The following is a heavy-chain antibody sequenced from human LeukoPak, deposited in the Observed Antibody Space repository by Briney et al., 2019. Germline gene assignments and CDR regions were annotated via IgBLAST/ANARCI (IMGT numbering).Heavy chain of an antibody. J-gene: IGHJ5*02. D-gene: IGHD3-3*01. CDR2: IRSKAYGGTT. CDR1: GFTFGDYA. CDR3: TRPQAKAQYYDFWSGYYSSGYWFDP. V-gene: IGHV3-49*03. Sequence: GGSLRLSCTASGFTFGDYAMSWFRQAPGKGLEWVGFIRSKAYGGTTEYAASVKGRFTISRDDSKSIAYLQMNSLKTEDTAVYYCTRPQAKAQYYDFWSGYYSSGYWFDPWGQGTLVTVSS.